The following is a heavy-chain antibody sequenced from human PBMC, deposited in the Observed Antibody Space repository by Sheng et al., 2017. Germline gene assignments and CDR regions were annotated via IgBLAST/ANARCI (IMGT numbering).Heavy chain of an antibody. Sequence: EVQLVESGGGLIQPGGSLRLSCAASGFTVSSNYMSWVRQAPGKGLEWVSVIYSGGSTYYADSVKGRFTISRDNSKNTLYLQMNSLRAEDTVVYYCATNTAMDPRRCTNGVCTVDDYWGQGTLV. CDR3: ATNTAMDPRRCTNGVCTVDDY. V-gene: IGHV3-53*01. CDR2: IYSGGST. D-gene: IGHD2-8*01. CDR1: GFTVSSNY. J-gene: IGHJ4*02.